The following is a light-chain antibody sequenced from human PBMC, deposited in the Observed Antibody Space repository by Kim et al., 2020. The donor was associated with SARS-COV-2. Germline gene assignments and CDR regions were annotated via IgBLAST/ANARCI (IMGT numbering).Light chain of an antibody. CDR2: GDD. V-gene: IGLV6-57*03. CDR1: SGSIASKY. CDR3: QSYDNDNHGV. Sequence: TVSVSGTRSSGSIASKYVQWYQRRPGSAPTTLIYGDDQRPSGVPDRFSASIDTSSNSASLIISGLKTEDEADYYCQSYDNDNHGVFGGGTKLTVL. J-gene: IGLJ3*02.